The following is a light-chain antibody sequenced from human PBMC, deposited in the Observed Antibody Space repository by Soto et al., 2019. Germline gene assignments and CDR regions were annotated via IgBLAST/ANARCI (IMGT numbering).Light chain of an antibody. CDR3: ISYTSSSTLV. CDR2: DVS. V-gene: IGLV2-14*01. J-gene: IGLJ1*01. Sequence: QSALTQPASVSGSPGQSITISCTGTSSDVGGYNSVSWYQQHPGKAPKLMIYDVSNRPSGVSNRFSGSKSGNTASLTISGLQDEDEADYYCISYTSSSTLVFGTGTKVTVL. CDR1: SSDVGGYNS.